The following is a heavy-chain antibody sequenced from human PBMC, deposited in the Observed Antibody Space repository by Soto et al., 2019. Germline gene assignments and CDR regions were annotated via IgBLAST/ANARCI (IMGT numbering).Heavy chain of an antibody. D-gene: IGHD3-10*01. V-gene: IGHV2-5*02. Sequence: QITLKESGPTLVKPTQTLTLTCTFSGFSLTTSGAGVAWIRQPPGKALEWLALIYWDDDKRYSPSLKNRLTITKDTSKNQVVLTMTNMDPVDTATYYCAHGGMVRGVVRPFDSWGQGTLVTVSS. CDR3: AHGGMVRGVVRPFDS. CDR2: IYWDDDK. J-gene: IGHJ4*02. CDR1: GFSLTTSGAG.